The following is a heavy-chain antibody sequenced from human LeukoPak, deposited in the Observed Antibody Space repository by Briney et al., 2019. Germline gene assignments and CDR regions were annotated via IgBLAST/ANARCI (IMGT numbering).Heavy chain of an antibody. J-gene: IGHJ4*02. CDR3: AKRSLDYNRSQFDY. CDR2: ISWNSGSI. Sequence: GGSLRLSCAASGFTFDDYAMHWVRQAPGKGLEWVSGISWNSGSIGYADSVKGRFTISRDNSKNTLYLQMNSLRAEDTAVYYCAKRSLDYNRSQFDYWGQGTLVTVSS. V-gene: IGHV3-9*01. D-gene: IGHD4-11*01. CDR1: GFTFDDYA.